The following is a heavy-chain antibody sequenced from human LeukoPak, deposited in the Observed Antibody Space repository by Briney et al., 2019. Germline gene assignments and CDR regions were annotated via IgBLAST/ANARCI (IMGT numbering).Heavy chain of an antibody. D-gene: IGHD6-13*01. J-gene: IGHJ5*02. CDR2: ISAYNGNT. CDR1: GYTFTSYG. CDR3: ARDPRTHPYSSSWYH. V-gene: IGHV1-18*01. Sequence: GASVKVSCKASGYTFTSYGISWVRQAPGQGLEWMGWISAYNGNTNYAQKLQGRVTMTTDTSTSTAYMELRSLRSDDTAVYYCARDPRTHPYSSSWYHWGQGTLVTVSS.